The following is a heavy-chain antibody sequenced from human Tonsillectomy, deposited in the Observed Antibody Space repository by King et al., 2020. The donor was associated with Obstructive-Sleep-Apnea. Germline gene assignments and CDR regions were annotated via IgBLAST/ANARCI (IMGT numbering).Heavy chain of an antibody. Sequence: QLVQSGAEVKKPGASVKVSCKASGYTFTSYDVNWVRQATGQGLEWMGWMNPNSGNTGYEQKFQGRVTMTRNTSISTAYMELSSLGSEDTAVYYCARVGRYGDYFDYWGQGTLVTVSS. CDR3: ARVGRYGDYFDY. D-gene: IGHD4-17*01. V-gene: IGHV1-8*01. CDR1: GYTFTSYD. J-gene: IGHJ4*02. CDR2: MNPNSGNT.